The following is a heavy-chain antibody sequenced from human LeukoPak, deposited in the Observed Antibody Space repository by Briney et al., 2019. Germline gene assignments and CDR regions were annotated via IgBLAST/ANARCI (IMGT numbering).Heavy chain of an antibody. V-gene: IGHV4-34*01. CDR3: ARNADGDYYFDY. J-gene: IGHJ4*02. D-gene: IGHD4-17*01. CDR2: INYSGST. Sequence: PSETLSLTCGVDGGSFSEYYWGWIRQPPGKGLEWIGEINYSGSTKYNPSLTSRVTISVYTSLNHFSLKLSSVTAADTAVYHFARNADGDYYFDYWGQGTLVTVSS. CDR1: GGSFSEYY.